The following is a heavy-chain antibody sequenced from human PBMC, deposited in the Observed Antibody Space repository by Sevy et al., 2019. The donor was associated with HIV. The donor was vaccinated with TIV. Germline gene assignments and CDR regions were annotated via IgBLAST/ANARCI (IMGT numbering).Heavy chain of an antibody. V-gene: IGHV3-11*04. J-gene: IGHJ3*02. Sequence: GESLKISCAASGFTFSDYYMSWIRQAPGKGLEWVSYISSSGSTIYYADSVKGRFTISRDNAKNSLYLQMNSLRAEDTAVYYCARDRAPRYYYYSSGHDAFDIWGQGTMVTVSS. CDR2: ISSSGSTI. CDR1: GFTFSDYY. D-gene: IGHD3-22*01. CDR3: ARDRAPRYYYYSSGHDAFDI.